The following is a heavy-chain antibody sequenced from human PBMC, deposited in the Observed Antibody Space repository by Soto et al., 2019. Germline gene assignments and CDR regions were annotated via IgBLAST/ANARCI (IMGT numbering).Heavy chain of an antibody. CDR3: AREGNYYDSSGPVDY. V-gene: IGHV3-7*01. D-gene: IGHD3-22*01. CDR2: IKQDGSEK. CDR1: GFTFSSYW. Sequence: VGSLRLSCAASGFTFSSYWMSWVRQAPGKGLEWVANIKQDGSEKYYVDSVKGRFTISRDNAKNSLYLQMNSLRAEDTAVYYCAREGNYYDSSGPVDYWGQGTLVTVSS. J-gene: IGHJ4*02.